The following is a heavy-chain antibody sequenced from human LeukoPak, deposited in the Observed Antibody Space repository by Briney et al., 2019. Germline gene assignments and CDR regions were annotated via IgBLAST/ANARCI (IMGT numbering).Heavy chain of an antibody. CDR2: INPSGGST. V-gene: IGHV1-46*01. CDR1: GYTFTSYY. Sequence: ASVKVSCKASGYTFTSYYMHWVRQAPGQGLEWMGIINPSGGSTSYAQKFQGRVTMTRDMSTSTVYMELSSLRSEDTAVYYCARDHYSSSRYYYYMDVWGKGTTVTVSS. D-gene: IGHD6-13*01. CDR3: ARDHYSSSRYYYYMDV. J-gene: IGHJ6*03.